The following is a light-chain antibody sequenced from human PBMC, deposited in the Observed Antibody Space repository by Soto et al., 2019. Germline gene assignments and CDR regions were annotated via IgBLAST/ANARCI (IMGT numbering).Light chain of an antibody. V-gene: IGKV1-17*01. J-gene: IGKJ1*01. CDR3: LHHTTSPLT. CDR1: QGISDD. Sequence: DIQMTQSPCSLSASVGDRVTITCRSSQGISDDLGCYQQKAGKDPTRLIYTASNLPSGAPSRFSGRGSGTEFSLTISSLHPEDFATFLCLHHTTSPLTFGQGTNVEVK. CDR2: TAS.